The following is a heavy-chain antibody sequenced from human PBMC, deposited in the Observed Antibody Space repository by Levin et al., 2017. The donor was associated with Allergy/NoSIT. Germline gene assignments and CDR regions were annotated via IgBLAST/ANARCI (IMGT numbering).Heavy chain of an antibody. Sequence: GESLKISCKGSGYSFSNYWIGWVRQMPGKGLEWMGIIYPYDSDTRYSPSFQGQVTISADKSISTAYLQWRSLKASDTAMYYCARLHSSGYYYFDYWGQGSLVTVSS. J-gene: IGHJ4*02. D-gene: IGHD6-19*01. CDR2: IYPYDSDT. CDR1: GYSFSNYW. CDR3: ARLHSSGYYYFDY. V-gene: IGHV5-51*01.